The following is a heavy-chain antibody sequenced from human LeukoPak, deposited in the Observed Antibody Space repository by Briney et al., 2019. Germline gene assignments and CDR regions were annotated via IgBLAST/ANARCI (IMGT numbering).Heavy chain of an antibody. Sequence: GGSLRLSCAASGFTFTTYWMHWVRQAPGKGLVWVSHINSDGSITSYADSVRGRFTISRDNAKNTLYLQMNSLRAEDTAVYYCARDAVDTANAVWGQGTTVTVSS. J-gene: IGHJ6*02. CDR2: INSDGSIT. D-gene: IGHD5-18*01. CDR3: ARDAVDTANAV. CDR1: GFTFTTYW. V-gene: IGHV3-74*01.